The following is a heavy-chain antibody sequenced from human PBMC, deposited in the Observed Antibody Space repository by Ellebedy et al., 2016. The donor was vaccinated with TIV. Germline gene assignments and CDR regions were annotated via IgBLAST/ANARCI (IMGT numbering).Heavy chain of an antibody. V-gene: IGHV3-74*01. CDR1: GFTFSSYW. D-gene: IGHD6-13*01. Sequence: GESLKISCAASGFTFSSYWMHWVRQAPGKGLVWVSRIDYDGSSTIYADSVKGRFTISRDSSKNTVYLQMNSLRPDDTAVYYCATRPGMAPGGSGYWGQGTLVTVSS. J-gene: IGHJ4*02. CDR2: IDYDGSST. CDR3: ATRPGMAPGGSGY.